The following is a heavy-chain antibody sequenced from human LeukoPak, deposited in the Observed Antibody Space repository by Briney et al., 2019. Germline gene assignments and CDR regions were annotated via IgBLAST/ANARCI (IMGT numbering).Heavy chain of an antibody. CDR2: IYSGGST. J-gene: IGHJ3*02. Sequence: PGGSLRLSCAASGFTVSSNYMSWVRHAPGKGLEWVSIIYSGGSTYYADSVKGRFTISRDNSKNTLYLQMNSLRAEDTAVYYCARDKSSPHAFDIWGQGTMVTVSS. CDR3: ARDKSSPHAFDI. CDR1: GFTVSSNY. V-gene: IGHV3-53*01.